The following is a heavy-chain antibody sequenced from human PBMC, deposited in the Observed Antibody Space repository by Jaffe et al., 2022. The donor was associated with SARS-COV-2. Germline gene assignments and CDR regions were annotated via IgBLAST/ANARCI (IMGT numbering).Heavy chain of an antibody. CDR3: AVPAWGKPGGMDV. J-gene: IGHJ6*02. CDR2: IYTSGST. Sequence: QVQLQESGPGLVKPSQTLSLTCTVSGGSISSGSYYWSWIRQPAGKGLEWIGRIYTSGSTNYNPSLKSRVTISVDTSKNQFSLKLSSVTAADTAVYYCAVPAWGKPGGMDVWGQGTTVTVSS. CDR1: GGSISSGSYY. V-gene: IGHV4-61*02. D-gene: IGHD2-2*01.